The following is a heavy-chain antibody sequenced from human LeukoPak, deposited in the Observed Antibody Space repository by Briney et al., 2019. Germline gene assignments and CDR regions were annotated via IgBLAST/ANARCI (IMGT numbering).Heavy chain of an antibody. V-gene: IGHV1-2*02. CDR2: IHPKSGGT. D-gene: IGHD2-15*01. CDR1: GYTFTGYS. Sequence: GASVKVSCKASGYTFTGYSIHWVRQAPGQGLEWMGWIHPKSGGTNYAQKFQGRVTMTRDTSISTAYMELSRLRSDDTAVYYCARDGSYCSGGSCQYNWFDPWGQGTLVTVSS. CDR3: ARDGSYCSGGSCQYNWFDP. J-gene: IGHJ5*02.